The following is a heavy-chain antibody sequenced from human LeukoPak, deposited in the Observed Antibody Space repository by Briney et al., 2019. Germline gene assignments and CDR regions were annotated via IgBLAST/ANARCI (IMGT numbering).Heavy chain of an antibody. CDR3: ATALFSTTWYAGSDY. Sequence: GGSLRLSCKGSGYRFTSFWIGWVRQMPGKGLEWMGVIYPGDSDTRYSPSFRGQVTISADKSINTAYLQWSSLKASDTAMYSCATALFSTTWYAGSDYWGQGTLVTVSS. CDR1: GYRFTSFW. V-gene: IGHV5-51*01. CDR2: IYPGDSDT. D-gene: IGHD6-13*01. J-gene: IGHJ4*02.